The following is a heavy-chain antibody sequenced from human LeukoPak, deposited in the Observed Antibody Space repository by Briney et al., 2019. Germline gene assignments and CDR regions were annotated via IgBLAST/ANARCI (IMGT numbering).Heavy chain of an antibody. Sequence: ASVKVSCKASGYTFTGYYMHWVRQAPGQGLEWMGWINPNSGGTNYAQKFQGRVTMTRDTSISTAYMELSRLRSDDTAVYYCARDGPLGTGTSNDAFDIWGQGTMVTVSS. CDR3: ARDGPLGTGTSNDAFDI. CDR2: INPNSGGT. CDR1: GYTFTGYY. J-gene: IGHJ3*02. V-gene: IGHV1-2*02. D-gene: IGHD1-1*01.